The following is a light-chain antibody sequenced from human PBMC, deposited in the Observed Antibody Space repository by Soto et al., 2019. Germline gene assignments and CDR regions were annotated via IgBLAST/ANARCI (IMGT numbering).Light chain of an antibody. J-gene: IGKJ1*01. CDR3: QQYGSAPTMT. V-gene: IGKV3-20*01. CDR1: QSVSSN. Sequence: EIVMTQSPATLSVSPGERATLSCRASQSVSSNLAWYQQKPGQAPRLLIYGASSRATGIPDRFSGSGSGTDFTLTISRLEPEDFAVYYCQQYGSAPTMTFGQGTKV. CDR2: GAS.